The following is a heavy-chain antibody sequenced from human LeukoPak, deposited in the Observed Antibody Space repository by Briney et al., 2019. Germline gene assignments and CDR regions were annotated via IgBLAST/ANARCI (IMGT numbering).Heavy chain of an antibody. V-gene: IGHV4-59*01. CDR1: GGSISSYY. CDR3: ARDGAYYYYGMDV. Sequence: SETLSLTCTVSGGSISSYYWSWIRQPPGKGLEWIGYIYYSGSTNYNPSLKSRVTISVDTSKNQLSLKLSSVTAADTAVYYCARDGAYYYYGMDVWGQGTTVTVSS. D-gene: IGHD3-16*01. J-gene: IGHJ6*02. CDR2: IYYSGST.